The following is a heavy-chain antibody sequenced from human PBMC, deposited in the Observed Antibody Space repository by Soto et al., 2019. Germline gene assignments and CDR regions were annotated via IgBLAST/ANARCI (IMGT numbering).Heavy chain of an antibody. J-gene: IGHJ6*02. CDR1: VYTFTSYY. D-gene: IGHD2-8*02. V-gene: IGHV1-46*01. CDR3: ARGGSTGPYYYGMDV. CDR2: INPSGGST. Sequence: GASVKVSCKASVYTFTSYYMHWVRQAPGQGLEWMGIINPSGGSTSYAQKFQGRVTMTRDTSTSTVYMELSSLRSEDTAVYYCARGGSTGPYYYGMDVWGQGTTVTVSS.